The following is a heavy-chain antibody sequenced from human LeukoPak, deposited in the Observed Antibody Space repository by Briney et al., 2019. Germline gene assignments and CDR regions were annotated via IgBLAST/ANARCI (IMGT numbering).Heavy chain of an antibody. CDR1: GGTFSGYA. CDR3: ARALEYCSGGSCYSRDDAFDI. J-gene: IGHJ3*02. V-gene: IGHV1-69*05. Sequence: GASVKVSCKASGGTFSGYAISWVRQAPGQGLEWMGGIIPIFGTANYAQKFQGRVTMTRDTSISTTYMELSRLRSDDTAVYYCARALEYCSGGSCYSRDDAFDIWGQGTMVTVSS. D-gene: IGHD2-15*01. CDR2: IIPIFGTA.